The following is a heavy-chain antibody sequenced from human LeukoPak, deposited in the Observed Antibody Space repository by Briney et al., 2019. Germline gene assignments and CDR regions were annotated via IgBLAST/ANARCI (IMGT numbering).Heavy chain of an antibody. CDR1: GFTLSSYA. CDR2: ISGSGGST. J-gene: IGHJ3*02. D-gene: IGHD1-26*01. CDR3: SKDGMVGATVSAFDI. Sequence: GGSLRLSCAASGFTLSSYAMSWVRQATGKGLEWVSAISGSGGSTYYADSVKGRFTISRDNSKNTLYLQMNSLRAEDTAVYYCSKDGMVGATVSAFDIWGQGTMVTVSS. V-gene: IGHV3-23*01.